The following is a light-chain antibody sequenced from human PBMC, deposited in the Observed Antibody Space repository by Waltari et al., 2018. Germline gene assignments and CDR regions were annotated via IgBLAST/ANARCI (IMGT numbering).Light chain of an antibody. Sequence: QSVLTQPPSVSAAPGQRVTISCSGGSPNIGTNYVSWYRQFPGTAPKLLIYENTERPSRIPGRFSGSKSGTSATLDITGLQAGDEADYYCGTWDSSLSGAVFGGGTHLTVL. J-gene: IGLJ7*01. CDR2: ENT. CDR3: GTWDSSLSGAV. V-gene: IGLV1-51*02. CDR1: SPNIGTNY.